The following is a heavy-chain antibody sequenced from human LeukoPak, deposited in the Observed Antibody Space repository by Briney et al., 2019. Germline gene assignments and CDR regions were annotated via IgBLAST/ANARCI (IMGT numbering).Heavy chain of an antibody. Sequence: PSETLSLTCAVYGGSFSGYYWSWIRQPPGKGLEWIGEINHSGSTNYNPSLKSRVTISVDTSKNQFSLKLSSVTAADTAVYYCARGPYSGYDFISYYYYGMDVWGQGTTVTVSS. D-gene: IGHD5-12*01. J-gene: IGHJ6*02. CDR3: ARGPYSGYDFISYYYYGMDV. V-gene: IGHV4-34*01. CDR1: GGSFSGYY. CDR2: INHSGST.